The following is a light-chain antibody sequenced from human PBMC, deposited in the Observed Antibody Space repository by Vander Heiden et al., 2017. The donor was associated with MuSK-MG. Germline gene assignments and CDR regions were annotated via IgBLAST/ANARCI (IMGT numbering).Light chain of an antibody. CDR1: QSLFHSDNRKEV. CDR3: QQELYAPLP. Sequence: DIVMTQSPDSLSVSLGGRATINRKASQSLFHSDNRKEVLAWYHQKPGQPPNLLMSWASTRESGVPDRFSGSGSGTDFTLTISSLQAEDVAVYYCQQELYAPLPFGHGTRVDIK. CDR2: WAS. V-gene: IGKV4-1*01. J-gene: IGKJ3*01.